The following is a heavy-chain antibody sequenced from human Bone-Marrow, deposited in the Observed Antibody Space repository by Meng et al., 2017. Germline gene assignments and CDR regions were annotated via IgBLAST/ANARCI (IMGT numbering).Heavy chain of an antibody. V-gene: IGHV3-23*01. D-gene: IGHD3-9*01. J-gene: IGHJ2*01. CDR2: ISGSGGST. CDR1: GFTFSSYA. CDR3: ARDLQYDIFDFGYFDL. Sequence: EVQLLESGGGLVQPGGSLRLSCAASGFTFSSYAMGWVRQAPGKGLEWVSAISGSGGSTYYADSVKGRFTISRDNAKNSLYLQMNSLRAEDTAVYYCARDLQYDIFDFGYFDLWGRGTLVTVSS.